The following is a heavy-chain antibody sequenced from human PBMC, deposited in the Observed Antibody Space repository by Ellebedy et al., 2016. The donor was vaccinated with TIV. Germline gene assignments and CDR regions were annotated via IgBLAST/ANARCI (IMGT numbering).Heavy chain of an antibody. D-gene: IGHD5-12*01. CDR1: GYTFTSYY. V-gene: IGHV1-2*02. Sequence: ASVKVSCKASGYTFTSYYMHWVRQAPGQGLEWMGWINPNSGGTNYAQKFQGRVTMTRDTSISTAYMELSRLRSDDTAVYYCARDNSGYEGTAFDIWGQGTIVTVSS. CDR3: ARDNSGYEGTAFDI. CDR2: INPNSGGT. J-gene: IGHJ3*02.